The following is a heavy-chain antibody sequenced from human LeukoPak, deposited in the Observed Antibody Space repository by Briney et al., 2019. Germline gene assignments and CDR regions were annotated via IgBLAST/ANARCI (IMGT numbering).Heavy chain of an antibody. V-gene: IGHV4-31*03. CDR1: GVSISSGGYF. J-gene: IGHJ4*02. D-gene: IGHD4-11*01. CDR2: IYYSGST. Sequence: NPSETLSLTCTVSGVSISSGGYFWRWLRQHPGKGLEWIGYIYYSGSTYYNPSLKSRLTISLDTSNNQFSLKLSSVTAADTAVYYCARGPVRDYSNYWGQGTLVTVSS. CDR3: ARGPVRDYSNY.